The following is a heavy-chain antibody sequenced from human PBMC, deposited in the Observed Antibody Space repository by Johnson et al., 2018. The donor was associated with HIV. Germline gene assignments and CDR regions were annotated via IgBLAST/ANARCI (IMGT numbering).Heavy chain of an antibody. Sequence: VQLVESGGGLVQPGGSLRLSCAASGFTVSSNYMSWVRQAPGKGLEWVSVIYSGGSTYYADSVKGRFTISRDNSKNTLYLQMNSRRAEDTAVYYCARSYSTDALDVWGQGTMVTVSS. D-gene: IGHD3-10*01. CDR3: ARSYSTDALDV. CDR1: GFTVSSNY. V-gene: IGHV3-66*02. CDR2: IYSGGST. J-gene: IGHJ3*01.